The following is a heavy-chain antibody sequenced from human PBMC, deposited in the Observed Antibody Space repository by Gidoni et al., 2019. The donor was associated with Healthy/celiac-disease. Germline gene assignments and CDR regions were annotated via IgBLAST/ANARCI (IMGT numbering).Heavy chain of an antibody. J-gene: IGHJ5*02. CDR1: GYTFTSYY. D-gene: IGHD4-17*01. Sequence: QVQLVQSGAAVKKPGASVKVSCKASGYTFTSYYMPWVRQAPGQGLEWMGIINPSGGSTSYAQKFQGRVTMTRDTSTSTVYMELSSLRSEDTAVYYCASTPYGGFDPWGQGTLVTVSS. CDR2: INPSGGST. V-gene: IGHV1-46*01. CDR3: ASTPYGGFDP.